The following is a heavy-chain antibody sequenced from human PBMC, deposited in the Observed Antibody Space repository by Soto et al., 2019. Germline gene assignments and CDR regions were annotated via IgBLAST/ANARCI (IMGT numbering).Heavy chain of an antibody. D-gene: IGHD6-19*01. J-gene: IGHJ6*02. CDR2: IIPIFGTA. CDR1: GGTFSSYA. Sequence: QVQLVQSGAEVKKPGSSVKVSCKASGGTFSSYAISWVRQAPGQGLEWMGGIIPIFGTANYAQKFQGRVTITPDESTSSAYMELSSLRSEDTAVYYCARGARSGWGNYYYYGMDVWGQGTTVTVSS. V-gene: IGHV1-69*01. CDR3: ARGARSGWGNYYYYGMDV.